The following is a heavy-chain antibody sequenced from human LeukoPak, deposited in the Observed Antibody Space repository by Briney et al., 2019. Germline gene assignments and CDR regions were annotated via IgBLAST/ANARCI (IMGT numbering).Heavy chain of an antibody. Sequence: GGSLRLSCAASGFTFSSYAMSWVRQAPGKGLEWVSGISGSGVSTYYTDSVKGRFTISRDNSKNTLYLQMNSLRAEDTVVYYCVKAIGRSGSYPYLFDYWGQGTLVTVSS. D-gene: IGHD1-26*01. CDR3: VKAIGRSGSYPYLFDY. J-gene: IGHJ4*02. CDR1: GFTFSSYA. CDR2: ISGSGVST. V-gene: IGHV3-23*01.